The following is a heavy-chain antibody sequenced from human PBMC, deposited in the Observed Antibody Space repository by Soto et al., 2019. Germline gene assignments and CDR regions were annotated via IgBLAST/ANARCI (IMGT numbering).Heavy chain of an antibody. CDR2: IGGSGTGFNT. V-gene: IGHV3-23*01. CDR3: ARVAPYCSTTTGYIDS. Sequence: EVQLLESGGGLVRPGGSLRLSCAASGFTFSSYPMKWVRQGPGKGLEWVSTIGGSGTGFNTDYADSVKGRFVISRDNSKNTVYLQMNSLRAEDTALYYCARVAPYCSTTTGYIDSWGQGTLVTVSS. CDR1: GFTFSSYP. D-gene: IGHD2-2*01. J-gene: IGHJ4*02.